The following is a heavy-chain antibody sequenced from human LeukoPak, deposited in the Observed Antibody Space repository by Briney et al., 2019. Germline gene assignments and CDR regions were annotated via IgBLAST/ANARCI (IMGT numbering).Heavy chain of an antibody. CDR1: GFTFSSYA. Sequence: GGSLRLSCAASGFTFSSYAMSWVHQAPGKGLEWVSVIYSGGSTYYADSVKGRFTISRDNSKNTLYLQMNSLRAEDTAVYYCATALYCSSTNCYLDYWGQGTLVTVSS. CDR2: IYSGGST. V-gene: IGHV3-53*01. J-gene: IGHJ4*02. CDR3: ATALYCSSTNCYLDY. D-gene: IGHD2-2*01.